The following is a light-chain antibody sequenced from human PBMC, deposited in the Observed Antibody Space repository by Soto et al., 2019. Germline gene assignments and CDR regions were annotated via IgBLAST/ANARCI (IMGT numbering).Light chain of an antibody. CDR3: QQFYTPQWT. V-gene: IGKV4-1*01. CDR2: WAT. CDR1: QSLLLSSNNKNY. J-gene: IGKJ1*01. Sequence: DIVMTQSPDSLAVSLGERATINCRSSQSLLLSSNNKNYLDWYKQNPGQPHXLLIYWATTRESGVPARFSGSGSGTDFTLTISSLQAEDVAVYYCQQFYTPQWTFGQGTKV.